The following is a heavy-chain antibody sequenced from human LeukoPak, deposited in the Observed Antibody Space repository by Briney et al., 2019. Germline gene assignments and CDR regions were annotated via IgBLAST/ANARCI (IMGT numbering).Heavy chain of an antibody. CDR3: ARDSGFFGVVALDY. J-gene: IGHJ4*02. V-gene: IGHV3-21*01. CDR1: GVSISNYI. Sequence: GGSLRLSCAASGVSISNYIMNWVRQDPGKGLEWVASISATSAYIWYADSVRGRFTISRDNANNSLDLQMTSLRAEDTAVYFCARDSGFFGVVALDYWGQGTLVTVSS. D-gene: IGHD3-3*01. CDR2: ISATSAYI.